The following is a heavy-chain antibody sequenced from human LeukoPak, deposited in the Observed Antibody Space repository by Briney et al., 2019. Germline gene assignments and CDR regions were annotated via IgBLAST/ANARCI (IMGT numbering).Heavy chain of an antibody. CDR1: GFTVSSNY. CDR3: AKPIGADSSSWYYLDY. V-gene: IGHV3-30*02. D-gene: IGHD6-13*01. J-gene: IGHJ4*02. CDR2: IRYDGSNK. Sequence: GGSLRLSCAASGFTVSSNYMSWVRQAPGKGLEWVAFIRYDGSNKYYADSVKGRFTISRDNSKNTLYLQMNSLRAEDTAVYYCAKPIGADSSSWYYLDYWGQGTLVTVSS.